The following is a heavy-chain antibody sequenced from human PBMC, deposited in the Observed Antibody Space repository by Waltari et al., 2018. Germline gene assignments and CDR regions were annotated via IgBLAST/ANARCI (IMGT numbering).Heavy chain of an antibody. J-gene: IGHJ4*02. V-gene: IGHV4-34*01. D-gene: IGHD2-21*01. Sequence: QVQLQQWGAGLLKPSETLSLTCAVYGGSFSGYYWSWIRQPPGNGLGWIGEINQSGIINYLPSLQSRVTKTVDPAKNQSALELRAVTAADTAVYYWARQVVVISAGGYFDYWGQGTLVTVSS. CDR3: ARQVVVISAGGYFDY. CDR1: GGSFSGYY. CDR2: INQSGII.